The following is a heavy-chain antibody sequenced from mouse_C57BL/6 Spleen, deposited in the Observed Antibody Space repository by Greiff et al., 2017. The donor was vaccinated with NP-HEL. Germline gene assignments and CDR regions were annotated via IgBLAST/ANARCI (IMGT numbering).Heavy chain of an antibody. CDR2: INPYNGGT. D-gene: IGHD1-1*02. CDR3: ARDYGGGSYDY. V-gene: IGHV1-19*01. Sequence: EVQLQQSGPVLVKPGASVKMSCKASGYTFTDYYMNWVKQSHGKSLEWLGVINPYNGGTSYNQKFKGKATLTVDKSYSTAYMELNSLTSEDSAVYYGARDYGGGSYDYWGQGTTLTVSS. CDR1: GYTFTDYY. J-gene: IGHJ2*01.